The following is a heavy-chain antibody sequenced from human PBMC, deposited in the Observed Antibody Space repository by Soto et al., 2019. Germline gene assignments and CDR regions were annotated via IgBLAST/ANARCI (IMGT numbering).Heavy chain of an antibody. CDR1: GYPFTTYG. CDR2: ISGYNGDT. D-gene: IGHD2-8*01. CDR3: AKNGQPPYYYYGLDV. Sequence: ASVKVSCKASGYPFTTYGISWVRQAPGQGLEWMGWISGYNGDTNYAQKFQGRVTMTIDTSTGTAYMEVRSLTSDDTAEYYCAKNGQPPYYYYGLDVWGQGTKVTVSS. V-gene: IGHV1-18*01. J-gene: IGHJ6*02.